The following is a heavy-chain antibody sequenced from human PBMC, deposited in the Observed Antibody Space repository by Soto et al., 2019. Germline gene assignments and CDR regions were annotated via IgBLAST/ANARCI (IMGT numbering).Heavy chain of an antibody. V-gene: IGHV1-2*02. CDR1: GYTFTVYC. D-gene: IGHD1-26*01. CDR2: INPKSGGT. CDR3: ARDLAKGGGSAGFDY. J-gene: IGHJ4*02. Sequence: ASVKVSCKASGYTFTVYCMHWVRQAPGQGLEWMGWINPKSGGTMYPQKFQGRVTMTWDTSISTAYMALTRLRPDDTAVYYCARDLAKGGGSAGFDYWGQGTLVTVSS.